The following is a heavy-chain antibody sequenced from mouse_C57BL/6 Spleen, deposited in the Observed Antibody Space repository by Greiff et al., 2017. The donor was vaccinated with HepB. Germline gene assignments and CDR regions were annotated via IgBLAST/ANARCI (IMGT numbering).Heavy chain of an antibody. CDR1: GYTFTDYY. Sequence: EVQLQESGPVLVKPGASVKMSCKASGYTFTDYYMNWVKQSHGKSLEWIGVINPYNGGTSYNQKFKGKATLTVDKSSSTAYLQLSSLTSEDTAVYYCARPYGSSYFYWYFDVWGTGTTVTVSS. CDR3: ARPYGSSYFYWYFDV. V-gene: IGHV1-19*01. D-gene: IGHD1-1*01. CDR2: INPYNGGT. J-gene: IGHJ1*03.